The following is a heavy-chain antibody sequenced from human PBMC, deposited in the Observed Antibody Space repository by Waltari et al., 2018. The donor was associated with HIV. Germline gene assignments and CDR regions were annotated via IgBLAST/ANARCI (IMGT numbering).Heavy chain of an antibody. D-gene: IGHD2-21*01. CDR1: GGSFSGYY. J-gene: IGHJ6*02. CDR3: ARGSPYHYYYGMDV. V-gene: IGHV4-34*01. Sequence: QVQLQQWGAGLLKPSETLSLTCAVYGGSFSGYYWSWIRQPPGKGLERIGEINHSGSTNYNPSLKSRVTISVDTSKNQFSLKLSSVTAADTAVYYCARGSPYHYYYGMDVWGQGTTVTVSS. CDR2: INHSGST.